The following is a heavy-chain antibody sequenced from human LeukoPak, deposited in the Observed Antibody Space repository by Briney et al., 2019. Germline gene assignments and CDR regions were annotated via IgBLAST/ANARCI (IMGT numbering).Heavy chain of an antibody. CDR2: TYYSGST. J-gene: IGHJ5*02. CDR3: ARLSTAVTTNWFDP. CDR1: GGSISSYY. Sequence: SETLSLTCTVSGGSISSYYWSWIRQPPGKGLEWIGSTYYSGSTYYNPSLKSRVTISVDTSKNQFSLKLSSVTAADTAVYYCARLSTAVTTNWFDPWGQGTLVTVSS. V-gene: IGHV4-59*05. D-gene: IGHD4-17*01.